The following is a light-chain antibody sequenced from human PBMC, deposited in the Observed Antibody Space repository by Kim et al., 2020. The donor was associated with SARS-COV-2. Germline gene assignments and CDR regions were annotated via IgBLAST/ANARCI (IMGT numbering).Light chain of an antibody. CDR3: QQYDNLPIT. J-gene: IGKJ5*01. V-gene: IGKV1-33*01. Sequence: DIQMTQSPSSLSASVGDRVTITCQASQDISNFLNWYQQKPGKAPKLLIYGASNLETGVPSRFSGSGSGTDYTFTISSLQPEDIATYYCQQYDNLPITVGQGTRLEIK. CDR1: QDISNF. CDR2: GAS.